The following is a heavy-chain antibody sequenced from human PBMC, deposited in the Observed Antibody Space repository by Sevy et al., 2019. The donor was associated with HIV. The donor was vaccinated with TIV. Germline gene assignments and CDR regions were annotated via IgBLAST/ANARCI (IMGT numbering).Heavy chain of an antibody. CDR3: AADPPVLRFLGWLEDYYCMDV. V-gene: IGHV3-21*01. Sequence: GGSLRLSCAASGFTFSSYSMNWVRQAPGKGLEWVSSISSSSSYIYYEDSVKGRFTISRDNAKNSLSLQMNSLRAVDTVGYDGAADPPVLRFLGWLEDYYCMDVWGQGTTVTVSS. CDR2: ISSSSSYI. J-gene: IGHJ6*02. D-gene: IGHD3-3*01. CDR1: GFTFSSYS.